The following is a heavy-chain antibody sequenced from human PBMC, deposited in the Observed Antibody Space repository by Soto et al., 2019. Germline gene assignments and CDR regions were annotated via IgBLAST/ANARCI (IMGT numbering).Heavy chain of an antibody. D-gene: IGHD3-10*01. CDR3: AQSSGSYFAQDA. V-gene: IGHV2-5*02. J-gene: IGHJ5*02. Sequence: QITLKESGPTLVKPTQTLTLPCTFSGFSLSTSGVGVGWIRQHPGKALEWLALIYWDDDKRYSPSLKSRLTITKDTAKNQVVLTMTNMDPVDTATYYCAQSSGSYFAQDAWGQGTLVTVSS. CDR2: IYWDDDK. CDR1: GFSLSTSGVG.